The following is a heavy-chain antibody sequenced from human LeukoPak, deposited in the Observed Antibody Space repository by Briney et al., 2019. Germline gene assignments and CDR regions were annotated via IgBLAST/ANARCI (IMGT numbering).Heavy chain of an antibody. Sequence: PGGSLRLPCAASGFTFSTYGMHWVRQAPGKGLEWVAVISYDGSNKHYADSVKGRFTISRDNSKNTLYLQMNSLRAEDTAVYYCAKIYSSSWYRGGGFDYWGQGTLVTVSS. CDR3: AKIYSSSWYRGGGFDY. J-gene: IGHJ4*02. D-gene: IGHD6-13*01. V-gene: IGHV3-30*18. CDR2: ISYDGSNK. CDR1: GFTFSTYG.